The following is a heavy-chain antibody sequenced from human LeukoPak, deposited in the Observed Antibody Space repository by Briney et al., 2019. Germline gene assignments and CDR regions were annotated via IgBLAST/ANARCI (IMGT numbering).Heavy chain of an antibody. J-gene: IGHJ4*02. CDR1: GFTFSSYA. Sequence: GGSLRLSRAASGFTFSSYALSWVRQAPEKGLEWASTISGSGGGTYYADSVKGRFTISRDDSKNTLYLQMNSLRAEDTAVYYCLKDLGRSRNNCFDYWGQGTLVTVSS. CDR3: LKDLGRSRNNCFDY. CDR2: ISGSGGGT. V-gene: IGHV3-23*01.